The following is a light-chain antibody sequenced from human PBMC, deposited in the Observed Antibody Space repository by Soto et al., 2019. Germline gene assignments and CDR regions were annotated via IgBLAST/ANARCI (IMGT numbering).Light chain of an antibody. V-gene: IGKV1-6*01. CDR1: QGIRNE. CDR2: AAS. Sequence: AIKMTQSPSSLSASVGDRVTITCRASQGIRNELGWYQQKTGKAPKLLIYAASTLQSGVPSRFSGSGSGTDFTLTISSLQPEDFATYYCLQDYNYPWTFGQGTKVDIK. J-gene: IGKJ1*01. CDR3: LQDYNYPWT.